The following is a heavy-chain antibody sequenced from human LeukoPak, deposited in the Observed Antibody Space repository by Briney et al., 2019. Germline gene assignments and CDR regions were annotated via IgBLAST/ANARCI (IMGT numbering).Heavy chain of an antibody. D-gene: IGHD5-18*01. CDR1: RFILNNYW. CDR2: INIDGSSI. V-gene: IGHV3-74*01. J-gene: IGHJ6*03. Sequence: GGSLRLSCAATRFILNNYWMHWVRQAPGKGLVWVSRINIDGSSISYADSAKGRFTISRDNAKNTLYLQMNSLRTEDSAVYSCVKGQGILWLLYMDVWGTGTTVTVSS. CDR3: VKGQGILWLLYMDV.